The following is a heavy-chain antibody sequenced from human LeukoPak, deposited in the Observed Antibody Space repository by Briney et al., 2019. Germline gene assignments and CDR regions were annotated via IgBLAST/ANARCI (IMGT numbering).Heavy chain of an antibody. V-gene: IGHV3-43*01. CDR2: AGWAGGTT. D-gene: IGHD3-22*01. CDR3: AKDREYDDSCDYNG. J-gene: IGHJ4*02. CDR1: GFNFDRYT. Sequence: GGSLRLSCATSGFNFDRYTIHWVRQAPGKGLEWVSLAGWAGGTTFYSDSVRGRFTISRDDSKNMVYLQMDSLRAEDTAVYYCAKDREYDDSCDYNGWGQGTLVTVSS.